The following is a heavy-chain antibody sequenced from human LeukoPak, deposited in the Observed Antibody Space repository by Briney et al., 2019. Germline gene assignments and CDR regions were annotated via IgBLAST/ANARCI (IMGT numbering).Heavy chain of an antibody. CDR2: IYYSGST. Sequence: PSETLSLTCTVSGGSISSSSDYWGWIRQPPGKGLEWIGGIYYSGSTYYNPSLKSRVTISVDTSKNQFSLKLSSVTAADTAVYYCARTVVVTGVDYWGQGTLVTVSS. J-gene: IGHJ4*02. V-gene: IGHV4-39*07. D-gene: IGHD4-23*01. CDR1: GGSISSSSDY. CDR3: ARTVVVTGVDY.